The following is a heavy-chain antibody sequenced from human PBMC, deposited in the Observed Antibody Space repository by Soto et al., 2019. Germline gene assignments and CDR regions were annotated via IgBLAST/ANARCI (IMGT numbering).Heavy chain of an antibody. Sequence: QVQLVQSGAEVKKPGSSVKVSCKASGRTFSSYAISWVRQAPGRGLEWMAGIIPIFGTANYAQKFQGRVTITADESTSTAYMELSSLRSEDTAVYYCARVLPYGSGSYSLREWHPKGPWYYYYGMDVWGQGTTVTVSS. D-gene: IGHD3-10*01. J-gene: IGHJ6*02. CDR2: IIPIFGTA. V-gene: IGHV1-69*01. CDR3: ARVLPYGSGSYSLREWHPKGPWYYYYGMDV. CDR1: GRTFSSYA.